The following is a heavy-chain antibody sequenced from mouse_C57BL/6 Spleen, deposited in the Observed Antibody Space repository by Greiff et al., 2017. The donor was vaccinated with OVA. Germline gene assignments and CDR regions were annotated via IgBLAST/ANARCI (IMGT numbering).Heavy chain of an antibody. CDR1: GYTFTSYW. CDR2: IHPSDSDT. Sequence: QVHVKQPGAELVKPGASVKVSCKASGYTFTSYWMHWVKQRPGQGLEWIGRIHPSDSDTNYNQKFKGKATLTVDKSSSTAYMQLSCLTSEDSAVYDGAISGNYLPPWFAYWGQGTLVTVSA. J-gene: IGHJ3*01. D-gene: IGHD2-1*01. V-gene: IGHV1-74*01. CDR3: AISGNYLPPWFAY.